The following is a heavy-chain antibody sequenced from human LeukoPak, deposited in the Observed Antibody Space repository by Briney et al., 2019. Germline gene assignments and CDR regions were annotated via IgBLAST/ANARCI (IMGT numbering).Heavy chain of an antibody. J-gene: IGHJ4*02. CDR2: IKRKTDGGTT. Sequence: GGSLRLSCAASGFTFGNAWMSWVRQAPGKGLEWVGRIKRKTDGGTTDYAAPVKGRFTISRDDSKNTLYLQMNSLKTEDTAVYYCTTYSYYFDCWGQGTLVTVSS. D-gene: IGHD2-15*01. CDR3: TTYSYYFDC. V-gene: IGHV3-15*01. CDR1: GFTFGNAW.